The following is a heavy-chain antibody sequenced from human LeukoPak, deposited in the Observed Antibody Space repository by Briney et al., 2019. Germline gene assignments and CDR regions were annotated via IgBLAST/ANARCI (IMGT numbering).Heavy chain of an antibody. Sequence: SPRPSCAASGFTSTVFYTSWIRHAPGKGLGWVSYISSSGSSIYYAGSVKGRFTISRDNAKNSLYLQMNSLRAEDTAVYYCVGGKRDWFDPWGQGTLVTVSS. D-gene: IGHD3-16*01. CDR2: ISSSGSSI. V-gene: IGHV3-11*01. J-gene: IGHJ5*02. CDR1: GFTSTVFY. CDR3: VGGKRDWFDP.